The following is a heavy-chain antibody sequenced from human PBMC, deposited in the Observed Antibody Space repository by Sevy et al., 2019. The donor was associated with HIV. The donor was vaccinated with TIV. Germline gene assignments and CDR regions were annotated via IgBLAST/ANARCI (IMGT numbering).Heavy chain of an antibody. D-gene: IGHD6-13*01. CDR3: AREGPRIAQFDN. Sequence: KQSQTLSLTCTVSGASISSNTYYWGWIRQPPGKDLDWIGSIYFSGSAYYNPSLKGRVTISVDTSKNQFSLKVRSVTATDTAVYYCAREGPRIAQFDNWGQGTLVTVSS. CDR1: GASISSNTYY. J-gene: IGHJ4*02. V-gene: IGHV4-39*02. CDR2: IYFSGSA.